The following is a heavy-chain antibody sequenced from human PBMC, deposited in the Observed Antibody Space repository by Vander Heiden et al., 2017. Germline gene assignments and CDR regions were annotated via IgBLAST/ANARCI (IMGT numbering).Heavy chain of an antibody. CDR1: ASPCTDDA. V-gene: IGHV1-58*01. Sequence: QMQLSQSGPEVKKPGTSVNVSGKPSASPCTDDAVQWGRQARGQRLEWIGWIVVGSGNTNYAQKFQERVTMTRDMSTSTAYMELSSLRSEDTAVYYCAADDSRGRVVDYWGQGTLVTVSS. CDR3: AADDSRGRVVDY. D-gene: IGHD6-19*01. J-gene: IGHJ4*02. CDR2: IVVGSGNT.